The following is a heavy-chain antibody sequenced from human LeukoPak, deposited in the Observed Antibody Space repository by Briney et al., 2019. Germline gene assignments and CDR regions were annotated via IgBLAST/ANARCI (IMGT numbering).Heavy chain of an antibody. D-gene: IGHD2-21*02. CDR3: AGYCGGDCYAPDNFDY. CDR1: GGSFSGYY. CDR2: INHRGST. J-gene: IGHJ4*02. V-gene: IGHV4-34*01. Sequence: SETLSLTCAVDGGSFSGYYWSWVRQPPGKGLEWIGEINHRGSTNYNPSLKSPVTISVDTSKNQFSLKLSSVTAADTAVYYCAGYCGGDCYAPDNFDYWGQGTLVTVSS.